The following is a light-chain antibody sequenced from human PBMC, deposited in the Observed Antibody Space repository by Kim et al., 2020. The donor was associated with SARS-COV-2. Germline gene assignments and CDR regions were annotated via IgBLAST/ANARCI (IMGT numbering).Light chain of an antibody. CDR2: RNN. V-gene: IGLV1-40*01. CDR3: QSFDSSLSALL. J-gene: IGLJ2*01. CDR1: SSNIGASFD. Sequence: QRLTISCTGSSSNIGASFDVHWYQQLPGTAPKLLLYRNNNRPSGVPDRFSASRSGTSASLAITGLQPEDEADYYCQSFDSSLSALLFGGGTQLTVL.